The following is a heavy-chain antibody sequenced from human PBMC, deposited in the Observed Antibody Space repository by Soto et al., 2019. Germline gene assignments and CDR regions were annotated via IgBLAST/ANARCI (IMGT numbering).Heavy chain of an antibody. J-gene: IGHJ6*03. V-gene: IGHV4-39*01. D-gene: IGHD2-2*01. CDR2: ISYSGST. CDR1: GGSISSGGYY. Sequence: SETLSLTCTVSGGSISSGGYYWSWIRQHPGKGLEWIGYISYSGSTYYSPSLKSRVTISVDASKNLFSLKLSSVTAADTAVYYCARTYVTDVVVVPASKDYMDVWGKGTTVTVSS. CDR3: ARTYVTDVVVVPASKDYMDV.